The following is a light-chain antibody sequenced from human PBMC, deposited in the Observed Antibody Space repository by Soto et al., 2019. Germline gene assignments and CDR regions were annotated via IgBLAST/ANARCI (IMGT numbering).Light chain of an antibody. CDR2: SNN. CDR3: ATWDDSLAGGV. V-gene: IGLV1-47*02. Sequence: QSVLTQPPSLSATPGQRVTISCSGSSSNIGNNYVCWYKQVPGTAPKVIMFSNNQRPSGVPDRFSGAKTGTSASLAINGLQSEDGADYYCATWDDSLAGGVFGGGTKVTVL. CDR1: SSNIGNNY. J-gene: IGLJ3*02.